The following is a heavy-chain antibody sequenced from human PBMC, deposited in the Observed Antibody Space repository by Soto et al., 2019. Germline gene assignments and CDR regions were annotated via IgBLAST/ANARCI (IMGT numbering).Heavy chain of an antibody. CDR1: GGSISGYY. CDR2: IYYSGST. J-gene: IGHJ4*02. CDR3: ARGFHTAMAN. V-gene: IGHV4-59*01. Sequence: QVQLQESGPGLVKPSETLSLTCTVSGGSISGYYWSWIRQPPGKGLEWIGYIYYSGSTNYNPSLKSRGTMSVDTSKDQCSLRLSSVTAADTAVYYCARGFHTAMANWGQGTLVTVSS. D-gene: IGHD5-18*01.